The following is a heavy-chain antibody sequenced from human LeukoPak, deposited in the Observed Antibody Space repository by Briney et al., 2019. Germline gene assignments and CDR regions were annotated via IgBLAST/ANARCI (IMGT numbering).Heavy chain of an antibody. J-gene: IGHJ6*03. CDR3: AREHYDILTGCSDYYMDV. CDR2: ISSSSSYI. D-gene: IGHD3-9*01. CDR1: GFTFSSYS. Sequence: GGSLRLSCAASGFTFSSYSMNWVRQAPGKGLEWVSSISSSSSYIYYADSVKGRFTISRDNAKNSLYLQMNSLRAEDTAVYYCAREHYDILTGCSDYYMDVWGKGTTVTVSS. V-gene: IGHV3-21*01.